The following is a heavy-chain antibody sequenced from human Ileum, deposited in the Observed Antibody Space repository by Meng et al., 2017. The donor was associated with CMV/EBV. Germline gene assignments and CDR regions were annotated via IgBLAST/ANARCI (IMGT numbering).Heavy chain of an antibody. V-gene: IGHV4-28*02. CDR2: IYYRGSI. Sequence: SQTPALTCAGSGYSISSSNWWGWIRQPPGKGLEWIGYIYYRGSIYYNPSLKSRVTMSVDTSKNQFSLKLNSVTAVDTAVYYCARSNGYSSSWYYFDYWGQGTLVTISS. J-gene: IGHJ4*02. CDR3: ARSNGYSSSWYYFDY. CDR1: GYSISSSNW. D-gene: IGHD6-13*01.